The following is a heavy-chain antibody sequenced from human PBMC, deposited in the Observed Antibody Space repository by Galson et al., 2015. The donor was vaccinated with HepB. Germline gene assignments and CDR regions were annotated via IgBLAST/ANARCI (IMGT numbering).Heavy chain of an antibody. CDR3: ASHTTDYGDYVWGD. CDR2: ISAYNGNT. V-gene: IGHV1-18*04. J-gene: IGHJ4*02. Sequence: SVKVSCKASGYTFTSYGISWVRQAPGQGLEWMGWISAYNGNTNYAQKLQGRVTMTTDTSTSTAYMELRSLRSDDTAVYYCASHTTDYGDYVWGDWGQGTLVTVSS. D-gene: IGHD4-17*01. CDR1: GYTFTSYG.